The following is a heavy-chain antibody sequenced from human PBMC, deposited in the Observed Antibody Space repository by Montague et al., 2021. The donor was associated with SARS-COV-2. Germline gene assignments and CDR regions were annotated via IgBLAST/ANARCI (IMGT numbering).Heavy chain of an antibody. V-gene: IGHV4-4*07. Sequence: SETLSLTCTVSGGSISSHYWSWIRQPAGKGLEWIGRIYTSGSTNYNPSLKSRVTMSVDTSKNQFSLKLSSVTAADTAVYYCAREAWFGDKTSASEYYGMDVWGQGTTVTVSS. CDR1: GGSISSHY. CDR2: IYTSGST. J-gene: IGHJ6*02. CDR3: AREAWFGDKTSASEYYGMDV. D-gene: IGHD3-10*01.